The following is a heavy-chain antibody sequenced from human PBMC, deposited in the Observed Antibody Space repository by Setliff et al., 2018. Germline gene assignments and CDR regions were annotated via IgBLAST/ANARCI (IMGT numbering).Heavy chain of an antibody. Sequence: GESLKISCKGSGYSFTSYWIGWVRQMPGKGLEWMGIIYPGDSGTRYSPSFQGQVTISADKSISTAYLQWSSLKASDTAMYYCARQIPQRGYYDFWSEPPNWFDPWGQGTLVTVSS. V-gene: IGHV5-51*01. CDR2: IYPGDSGT. CDR3: ARQIPQRGYYDFWSEPPNWFDP. D-gene: IGHD3-3*01. J-gene: IGHJ5*02. CDR1: GYSFTSYW.